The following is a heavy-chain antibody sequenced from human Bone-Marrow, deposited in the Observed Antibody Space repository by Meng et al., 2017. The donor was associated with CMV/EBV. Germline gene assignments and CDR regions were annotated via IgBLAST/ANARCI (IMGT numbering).Heavy chain of an antibody. Sequence: GESLKISCAASGFTFSSYAMSWVRQAPGKGLEWVSVIYSGGSSTYYADSVKGRFTISRNNSKNTLYLQMNSLRAEDTAVYYCARDYGMDVWGQGTTVTVSS. V-gene: IGHV3-23*03. J-gene: IGHJ6*02. CDR3: ARDYGMDV. CDR1: GFTFSSYA. CDR2: IYSGGSST.